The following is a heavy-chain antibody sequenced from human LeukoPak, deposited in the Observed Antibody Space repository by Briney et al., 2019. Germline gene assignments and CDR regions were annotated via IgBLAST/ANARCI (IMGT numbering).Heavy chain of an antibody. CDR1: GFTFSSYG. CDR2: ISGSGGST. CDR3: ARTQPGSSWFDP. D-gene: IGHD1-1*01. V-gene: IGHV3-23*01. Sequence: GGSLRLSCAASGFTFSSYGMSWVRQAPGKGLEWVSAISGSGGSTYYADSVKGRFTISRDNSKNTLYLQMNSLRAEDTAVYYCARTQPGSSWFDPWGQGTLVTVSS. J-gene: IGHJ5*02.